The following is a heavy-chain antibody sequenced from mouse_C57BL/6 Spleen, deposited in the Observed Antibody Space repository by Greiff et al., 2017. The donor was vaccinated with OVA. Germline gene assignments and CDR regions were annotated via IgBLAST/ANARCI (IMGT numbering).Heavy chain of an antibody. CDR2: IDPETGGT. Sequence: QVQLKQSGAELVRPGASVTLSCKASGYTFTDYEMHWVKQTPVHGLEWIGAIDPETGGTAYNQKFKGKAILTADKSSSTAYMELRSLTSEDSAVYYCTRFFYSNFYAMDYWGQGTSVIVSS. CDR1: GYTFTDYE. D-gene: IGHD2-5*01. CDR3: TRFFYSNFYAMDY. V-gene: IGHV1-15*01. J-gene: IGHJ4*01.